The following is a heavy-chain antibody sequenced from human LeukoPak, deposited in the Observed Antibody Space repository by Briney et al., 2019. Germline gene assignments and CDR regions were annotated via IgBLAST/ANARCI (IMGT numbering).Heavy chain of an antibody. J-gene: IGHJ3*02. D-gene: IGHD1-1*01. V-gene: IGHV3-23*01. CDR2: ISGSGGST. CDR1: GFTFSSYA. Sequence: GGSLRLSCADSGFTFSSYAISWVPQAPGKGLEWVSAISGSGGSTYYADSVKGRFTISRDNAKNSLYLQMNSLRAEDTALYYCARRFERSWNGNDAFDIWGQGTMVTVSS. CDR3: ARRFERSWNGNDAFDI.